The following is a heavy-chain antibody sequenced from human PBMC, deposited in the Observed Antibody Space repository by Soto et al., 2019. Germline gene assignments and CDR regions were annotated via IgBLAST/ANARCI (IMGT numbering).Heavy chain of an antibody. Sequence: GSLRLSCAASGFTFSSYSMNWVRQAPGKGLEWVSSISSSSSYIYYADSVKGRFTISRDNAKNSLYLQMNSLRAEDTAVYYCARSIAARRENWFDPWGQGTLVTVSS. CDR2: ISSSSSYI. D-gene: IGHD6-6*01. CDR3: ARSIAARRENWFDP. V-gene: IGHV3-21*01. J-gene: IGHJ5*02. CDR1: GFTFSSYS.